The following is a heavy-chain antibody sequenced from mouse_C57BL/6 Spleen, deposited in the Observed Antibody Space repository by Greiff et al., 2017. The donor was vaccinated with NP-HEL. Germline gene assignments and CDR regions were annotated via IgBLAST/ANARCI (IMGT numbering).Heavy chain of an antibody. CDR1: GFTFSSYG. D-gene: IGHD1-1*01. J-gene: IGHJ2*01. CDR3: ARQVTTVVFDY. V-gene: IGHV5-6*01. CDR2: ISSGGSYT. Sequence: VQLQQSGGDLVKPGGSLKLSCAASGFTFSSYGMSWVRQTPDKRLEWVATISSGGSYTYYPDSVKGRFTISRDNAKNTLYLQMSSLKSEDTAMYYCARQVTTVVFDYWGQGTTLTVSS.